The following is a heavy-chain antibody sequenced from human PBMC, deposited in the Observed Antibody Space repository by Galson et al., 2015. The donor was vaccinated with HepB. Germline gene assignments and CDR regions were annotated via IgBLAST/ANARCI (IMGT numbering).Heavy chain of an antibody. V-gene: IGHV3-30*04. CDR3: ARTHIVVVTAITRGGPMDV. J-gene: IGHJ6*02. Sequence: SLRLSCAASGFTFSSYAMHWVRQAPGKGLEWVAVISYDGSNKYYADSVKGRFTISRDNSKNTLYLQMNSLRAEDTAVYYCARTHIVVVTAITRGGPMDVWGQGTTVTVSS. D-gene: IGHD2-21*02. CDR2: ISYDGSNK. CDR1: GFTFSSYA.